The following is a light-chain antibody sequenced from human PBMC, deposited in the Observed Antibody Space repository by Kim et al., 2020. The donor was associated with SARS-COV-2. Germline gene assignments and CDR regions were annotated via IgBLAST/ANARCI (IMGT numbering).Light chain of an antibody. J-gene: IGLJ1*01. CDR1: RSDVGGFDY. Sequence: GQSANISCTGTRSDVGGFDYVSWFQQHPGKVPKLIIFEVIKRPSGVPARFSGSKSGNTASLTVSGLQAEDEADYYCSSYAGSNDFVFGTGTKVTVL. V-gene: IGLV2-8*01. CDR3: SSYAGSNDFV. CDR2: EVI.